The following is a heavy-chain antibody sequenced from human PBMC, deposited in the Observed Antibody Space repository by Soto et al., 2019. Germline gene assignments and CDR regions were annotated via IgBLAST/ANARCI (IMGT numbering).Heavy chain of an antibody. J-gene: IGHJ6*02. CDR3: ARHKRQISYYFYGMDV. CDR1: GDSINSYY. CDR2: IYHSGSS. Sequence: LETLSLTCTVSGDSINSYYWSWIRQPPGKGLEWIGYIYHSGSSKYNPSLKSRVTISVDTSQNQLSLKLSSVTAADTAVYYCARHKRQISYYFYGMDVWGQGTTVTVSS. V-gene: IGHV4-59*08.